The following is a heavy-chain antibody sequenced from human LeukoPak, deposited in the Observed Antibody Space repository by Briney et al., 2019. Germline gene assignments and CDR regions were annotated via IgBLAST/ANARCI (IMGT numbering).Heavy chain of an antibody. D-gene: IGHD2-15*01. J-gene: IGHJ3*02. CDR1: GFTFSTSW. Sequence: GGSLRLSCAASGFTFSTSWLHWVRQAPGKGLVWVSRINSDGSSTTYADSVKGRFTISRDNPKNTLYLQMNSLRAEDTAVYHCARISLDAFDIWGQGTMVTVSS. CDR2: INSDGSST. CDR3: ARISLDAFDI. V-gene: IGHV3-74*03.